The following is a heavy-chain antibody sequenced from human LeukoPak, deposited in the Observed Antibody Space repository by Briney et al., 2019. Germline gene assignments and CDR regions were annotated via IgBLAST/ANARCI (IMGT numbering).Heavy chain of an antibody. CDR3: AREGVNYYDSSGYYAVY. J-gene: IGHJ4*02. Sequence: SEPLSLTCTVSGGSISSGGYYWSWIRQHPGKGLEWIGYIYYSGSTYYNPSLKSRVTISVDTSKNQFSLKLSSVTAADTAVYYCAREGVNYYDSSGYYAVYWGQGTLVTVSS. D-gene: IGHD3-22*01. V-gene: IGHV4-31*03. CDR2: IYYSGST. CDR1: GGSISSGGYY.